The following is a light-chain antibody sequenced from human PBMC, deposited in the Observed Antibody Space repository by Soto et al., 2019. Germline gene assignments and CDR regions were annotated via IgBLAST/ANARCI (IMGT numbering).Light chain of an antibody. V-gene: IGKV3-15*01. J-gene: IGKJ5*01. CDR3: QQYNTCPT. CDR1: QSVCSH. Sequence: EIVMTQSPATLSLSPGERATLSCRASQSVCSHLAWYREKPGQAPRPLIYGASTRAPGIPARFSGSGSGTEFTLTISGLQSEDFATYYCQQYNTCPTFGQGTQLEIK. CDR2: GAS.